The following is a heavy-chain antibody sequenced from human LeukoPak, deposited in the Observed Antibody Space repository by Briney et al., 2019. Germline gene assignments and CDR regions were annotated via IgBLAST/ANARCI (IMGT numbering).Heavy chain of an antibody. D-gene: IGHD2/OR15-2a*01. CDR3: ARGGLLYYYMDV. CDR1: GFTFSTFA. CDR2: ISSSSSYI. J-gene: IGHJ6*03. V-gene: IGHV3-21*01. Sequence: PGGTLRLSCAASGFTFSTFAMNWVRQAPGKGLEWVSSISSSSSYIYYADSVKGRFTISRDNAKNSLYLQMNSLRAEDTAVYYCARGGLLYYYMDVWGKGTTVTVSS.